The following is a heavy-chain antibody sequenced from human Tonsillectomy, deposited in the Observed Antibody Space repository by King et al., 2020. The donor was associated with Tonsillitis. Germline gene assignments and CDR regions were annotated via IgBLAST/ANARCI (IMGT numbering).Heavy chain of an antibody. V-gene: IGHV3-30-3*01. J-gene: IGHJ6*02. CDR2: ISFNGSNK. CDR3: ARRDGALDYYYYGMDV. CDR1: GFTFSSDA. Sequence: VQLVESGGGVVQPGRSLRLSCAASGFTFSSDAMHWVRQAPGKGREWVAVISFNGSNKYYADSVQGRFTISRDNSKNTLYLQMNSLRPEETAVYYCARRDGALDYYYYGMDVWGPGTTVTVSS. D-gene: IGHD4-17*01.